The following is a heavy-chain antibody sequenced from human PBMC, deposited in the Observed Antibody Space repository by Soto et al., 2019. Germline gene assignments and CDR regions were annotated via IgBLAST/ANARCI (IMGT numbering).Heavy chain of an antibody. CDR2: IIPIFGTA. V-gene: IGHV1-69*13. Sequence: SVKLSCKASGGTFSSYAISWVRQAPGQGLEWMGGIIPIFGTANYAQKFQGRVTITADESTSTAYMELSSLRSEDTAVYYCARDSDRALRPGKGFHYWGQATLVTVSS. CDR3: ARDSDRALRPGKGFHY. J-gene: IGHJ4*02. D-gene: IGHD3-10*01. CDR1: GGTFSSYA.